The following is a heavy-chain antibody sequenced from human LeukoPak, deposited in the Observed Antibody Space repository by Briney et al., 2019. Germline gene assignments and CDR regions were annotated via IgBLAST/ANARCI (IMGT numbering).Heavy chain of an antibody. V-gene: IGHV4-34*01. D-gene: IGHD5-24*01. CDR1: GGSFSGYY. CDR2: INHSGST. J-gene: IGHJ4*02. CDR3: ARGRRDGYNYGIVDY. Sequence: KPSETLSLTCAVYGGSFSGYYWSWIRQPPGKGLEWIGEINHSGSTNYNPSLKSRVTISVDTSKNQFSLKLSSVTAADTAVYYCARGRRDGYNYGIVDYWGQGTLVTVSS.